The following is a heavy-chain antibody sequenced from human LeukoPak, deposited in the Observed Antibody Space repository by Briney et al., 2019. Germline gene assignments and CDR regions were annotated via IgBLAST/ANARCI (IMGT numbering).Heavy chain of an antibody. CDR2: IYYSGST. CDR1: GGSISSSSYY. D-gene: IGHD5-12*01. CDR3: AREGYSGYDGVDY. V-gene: IGHV4-39*07. Sequence: SETLSLTCTVSGGSISSSSYYWGWIRQPPGKGLEWIGSIYYSGSTYYNPSLKSRVTISVDTSKNQFSLKLSSVTAADTAVYYCAREGYSGYDGVDYWGQGTLVTVSS. J-gene: IGHJ4*02.